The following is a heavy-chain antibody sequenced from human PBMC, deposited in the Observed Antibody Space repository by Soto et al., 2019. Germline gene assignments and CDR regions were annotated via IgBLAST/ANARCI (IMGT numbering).Heavy chain of an antibody. J-gene: IGHJ5*02. CDR1: GFTFSNYA. CDR2: RMGGGGDT. Sequence: EMQLLESGGGLVQTGESLRLSCTASGFTFSNYAMSWVRQAPGKGPEWVSRMGGGGDTYYTDAVKGRFTVSSDDPKSTLYLQMNSLRAEDTARYYCARDAVPRNGEWDWFDPWGQVTLVSVSS. D-gene: IGHD3-10*01. CDR3: ARDAVPRNGEWDWFDP. V-gene: IGHV3-23*01.